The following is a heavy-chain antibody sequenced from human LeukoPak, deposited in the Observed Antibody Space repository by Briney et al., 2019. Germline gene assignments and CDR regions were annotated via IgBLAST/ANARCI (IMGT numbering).Heavy chain of an antibody. V-gene: IGHV1-18*01. CDR1: GYTFTSYG. D-gene: IGHD4-17*01. Sequence: ASVKVSCKASGYTFTSYGISWVRQAPGQGLEWMGWISAYNGNTNYAQKLQGRVTMTTDTSTSTAYMELRSLRSDDTAVYYCARVPTTVTTVIWFDPWGQGTLVTVSS. CDR2: ISAYNGNT. J-gene: IGHJ5*02. CDR3: ARVPTTVTTVIWFDP.